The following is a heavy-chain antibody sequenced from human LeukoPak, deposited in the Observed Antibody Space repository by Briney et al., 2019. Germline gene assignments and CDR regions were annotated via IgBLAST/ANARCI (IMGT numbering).Heavy chain of an antibody. CDR1: GGSISSGSYY. D-gene: IGHD6-13*01. J-gene: IGHJ4*02. CDR2: IYTSGST. Sequence: SETLSLTCTVSGGSISSGSYYWSWIRQPAGKGLEWIGRIYTSGSTNYNPSLKSRVTISVDTSKNQFSLKLSSVTAADTAVYYCARDQDSSSWTPFDYWGQGNLVTVSS. CDR3: ARDQDSSSWTPFDY. V-gene: IGHV4-61*02.